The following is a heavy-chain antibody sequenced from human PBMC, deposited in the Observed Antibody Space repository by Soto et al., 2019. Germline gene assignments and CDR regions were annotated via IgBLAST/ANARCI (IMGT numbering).Heavy chain of an antibody. CDR2: ISSGSSTI. D-gene: IGHD1-20*01. V-gene: IGHV3-48*01. J-gene: IGHJ4*02. CDR3: ARDAGYKYGPHYYFDY. CDR1: GFTFGSYS. Sequence: EVQLVESGGGLVQPGGSLRLSCAASGFTFGSYSMNWVRQAPGKGLEWVSYISSGSSTIYYADSVKGRFTISRDSAKNSLYLQMNSLRAEDTAVYYCARDAGYKYGPHYYFDYWGQGTLVTVSS.